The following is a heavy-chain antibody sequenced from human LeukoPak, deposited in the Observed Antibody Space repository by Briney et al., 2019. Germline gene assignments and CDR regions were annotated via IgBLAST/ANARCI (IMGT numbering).Heavy chain of an antibody. CDR2: TYYRYKWYN. CDR3: ARGVYDSTYFDY. V-gene: IGHV6-1*01. CDR1: GDSVSSNSAA. J-gene: IGHJ4*02. Sequence: SQTLSLTCAISGDSVSSNSAAWNWIRQSPSIGLEWLGRTYYRYKWYNDSAESVKSRITINPDTSKNQFSLPLNSVTPEDTAVYYCARGVYDSTYFDYWGQGTLVTVSS. D-gene: IGHD3-3*01.